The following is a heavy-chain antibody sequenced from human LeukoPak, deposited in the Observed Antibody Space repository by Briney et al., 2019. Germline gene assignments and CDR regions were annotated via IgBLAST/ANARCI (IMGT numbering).Heavy chain of an antibody. Sequence: ASVKVSCKASGGTFSSYAISWVRQAPGQGLEWMGGIIPIFGTANYAQKFQGRITITADKSTSTAYMELSSLRSEDTGVYYCARGRMVRGVISPYGMDVWGKGTTVTVSS. D-gene: IGHD3-10*01. J-gene: IGHJ6*04. CDR3: ARGRMVRGVISPYGMDV. CDR2: IIPIFGTA. V-gene: IGHV1-69*06. CDR1: GGTFSSYA.